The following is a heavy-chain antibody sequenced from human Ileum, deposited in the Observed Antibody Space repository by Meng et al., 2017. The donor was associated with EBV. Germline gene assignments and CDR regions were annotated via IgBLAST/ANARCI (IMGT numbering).Heavy chain of an antibody. Sequence: SGPALSKPPQPLLPSCNVSGGSCSSYYWCWIPQPPVKGLEWIGYIYYSGSTNYNPSLKSRVTISVDPSKNQFSLNLSSVTAADTAVYYCARGGWSLDYWGQGTLVTVAS. CDR2: IYYSGST. J-gene: IGHJ4*02. V-gene: IGHV4-59*08. CDR1: GGSCSSYY. CDR3: ARGGWSLDY. D-gene: IGHD2-15*01.